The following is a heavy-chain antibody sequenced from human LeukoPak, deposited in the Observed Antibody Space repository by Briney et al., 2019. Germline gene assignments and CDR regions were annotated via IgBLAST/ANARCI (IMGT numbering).Heavy chain of an antibody. D-gene: IGHD6-13*01. CDR2: ISSGSSYI. V-gene: IGHV3-21*01. J-gene: IGHJ3*02. Sequence: GSLRLSCAASGFTFSSYSMNWVRQAPGKGLEWVSSISSGSSYIYYADSVKGRFTISRDNAKNSLYLQMNSLRAEDTAVYYCAFSSSSWSGAFDIWGQGTMVTVSS. CDR3: AFSSSSWSGAFDI. CDR1: GFTFSSYS.